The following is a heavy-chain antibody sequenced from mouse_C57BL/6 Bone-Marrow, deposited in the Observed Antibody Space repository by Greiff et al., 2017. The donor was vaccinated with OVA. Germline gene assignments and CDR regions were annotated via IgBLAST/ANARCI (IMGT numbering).Heavy chain of an antibody. J-gene: IGHJ2*01. D-gene: IGHD2-10*02. Sequence: EVKLMESGGGLVQPGGSLKLSCAASGFTFSDYYMYWVRQTPEKRLEWVAYISNGGGSTYYPDTVKGRFTISRDNAKNTLYLQMSRLKSEDTAMYYCARRQRPSTGTGDDCDYWGQGTTLTVSS. CDR3: ARRQRPSTGTGDDCDY. V-gene: IGHV5-12*01. CDR1: GFTFSDYY. CDR2: ISNGGGST.